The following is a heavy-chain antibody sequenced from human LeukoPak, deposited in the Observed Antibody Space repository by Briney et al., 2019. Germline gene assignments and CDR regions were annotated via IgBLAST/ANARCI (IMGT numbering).Heavy chain of an antibody. J-gene: IGHJ6*02. CDR1: GFTFSSYA. CDR2: ISYDGSNK. V-gene: IGHV3-30*04. CDR3: ARDLVPADIHFYYYYYGMDV. Sequence: ESGGSLRLSCAASGFTFSSYAMHWVRQAPGKGLEWVAVISYDGSNKYYADSVKGRFTISRDNSKNTLYLQMNSLRAEDTAAYYCARDLVPADIHFYYYYYGMDVWGQGTTVTVSS. D-gene: IGHD2-2*01.